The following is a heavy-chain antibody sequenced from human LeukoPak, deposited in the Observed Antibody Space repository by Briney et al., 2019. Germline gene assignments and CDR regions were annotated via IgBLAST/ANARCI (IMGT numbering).Heavy chain of an antibody. Sequence: SETLSLTCAVYVGSFSGYYWSWIRQPPGKGLEWIGEINHSGSTNYNSSLKSRVTISVDTSKNQFSLKLSSVTAADTAVYYCARGHYDILTASYKWTPDYWGQGILVTVSS. V-gene: IGHV4-34*01. CDR2: INHSGST. D-gene: IGHD3-9*01. J-gene: IGHJ4*02. CDR3: ARGHYDILTASYKWTPDY. CDR1: VGSFSGYY.